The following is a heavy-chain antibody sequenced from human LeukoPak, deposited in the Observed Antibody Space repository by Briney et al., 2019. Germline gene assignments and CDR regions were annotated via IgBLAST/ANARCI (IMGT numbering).Heavy chain of an antibody. J-gene: IGHJ3*01. CDR2: IYARDHDT. D-gene: IGHD6-19*01. V-gene: IGHV5-51*01. CDR1: GFTSTNYW. Sequence: GESLKIASKGSGFTSTNYWIAWVRQVPGKDLEWMGIIYARDHDTRYSPSFQGGQVTISADKPFTSVYLQWSSLQSSHTAMYYCARLAMGWSGIFDVWGQGTMVTVS. CDR3: ARLAMGWSGIFDV.